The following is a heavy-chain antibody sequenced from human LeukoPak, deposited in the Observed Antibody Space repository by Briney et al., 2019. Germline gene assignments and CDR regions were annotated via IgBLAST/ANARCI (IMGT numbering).Heavy chain of an antibody. D-gene: IGHD3-22*01. V-gene: IGHV3-15*01. J-gene: IGHJ4*02. CDR1: GFTFSSYG. CDR3: TTALGYYDSSGYQNYFDY. Sequence: GGSLRLSGAASGFTFSSYGMHWVRQAPGKGLEWVGRIKSKTDGGTTDYAAPVKGRFTISRDDSKNTLYLQMNSLKTEDTAVYYCTTALGYYDSSGYQNYFDYWGQGTLVTVSS. CDR2: IKSKTDGGTT.